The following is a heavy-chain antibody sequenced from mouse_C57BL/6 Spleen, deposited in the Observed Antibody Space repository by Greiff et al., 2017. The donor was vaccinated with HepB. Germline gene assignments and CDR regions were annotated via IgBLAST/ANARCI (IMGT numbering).Heavy chain of an antibody. CDR3: AGDYYGSNPFAY. CDR2: IYPGSGST. V-gene: IGHV1-55*01. D-gene: IGHD1-1*01. Sequence: QVQLQQPGAELVKPGASVKMSCKASGYTFTSYWITWVKQRPGQGLEWIGDIYPGSGSTNYNEKFKSKATLTVDTSSSTAYMQRSSLTSEDSAVYDCAGDYYGSNPFAYWGQGTLVTVSA. CDR1: GYTFTSYW. J-gene: IGHJ3*01.